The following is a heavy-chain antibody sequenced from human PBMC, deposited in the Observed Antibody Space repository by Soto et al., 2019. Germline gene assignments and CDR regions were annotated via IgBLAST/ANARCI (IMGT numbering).Heavy chain of an antibody. CDR3: ARDTKRRAGYNFDY. V-gene: IGHV3-11*01. CDR1: GFIFTDYS. Sequence: QVQLVESGGGLVEPGGSLRLSCAASGFIFTDYSMTWIRQAPGKGLEWVSYISNGDETTQYADSVKGRFTVSRDNAKNVLFLQMSSLRVEDTAVYYGARDTKRRAGYNFDYWGRGALVTVSS. J-gene: IGHJ4*02. D-gene: IGHD5-12*01. CDR2: ISNGDETT.